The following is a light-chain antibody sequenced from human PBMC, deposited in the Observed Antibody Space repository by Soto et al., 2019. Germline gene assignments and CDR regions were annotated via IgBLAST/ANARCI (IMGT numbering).Light chain of an antibody. CDR2: EVN. Sequence: QSVLTQPPSASGSPGQSVTISCTGTSSDVGGYNFVSWYQHHPGKAPKLIIYEVNKRPSGVPNRFSGSKSGNTASLTVSGRQAEDEADYYCNSYAGSNIYVFGTGTKLTVL. CDR1: SSDVGGYNF. J-gene: IGLJ1*01. V-gene: IGLV2-8*01. CDR3: NSYAGSNIYV.